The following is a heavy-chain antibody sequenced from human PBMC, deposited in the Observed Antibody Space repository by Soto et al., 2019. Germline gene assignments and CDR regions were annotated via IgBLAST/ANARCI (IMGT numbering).Heavy chain of an antibody. CDR2: ISSSSSTI. J-gene: IGHJ4*02. CDR3: AIVRFGELAGLDY. CDR1: GFTFSSYS. Sequence: EVQLVESGGGLVQPGGSLRLSCAASGFTFSSYSMNWVRQAPGKGLEWVSYISSSSSTIYYADCVKGRFTISRDNAKNPLYLQMNSLRDEDTAVYYCAIVRFGELAGLDYWGQGTLVTVSS. V-gene: IGHV3-48*02. D-gene: IGHD3-10*01.